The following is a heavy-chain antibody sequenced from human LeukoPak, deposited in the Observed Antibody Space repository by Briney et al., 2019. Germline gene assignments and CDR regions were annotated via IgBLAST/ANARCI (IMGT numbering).Heavy chain of an antibody. CDR3: AKDPDQYYGSGTGYFDY. V-gene: IGHV3-23*01. Sequence: GGSLRLSCAASGFTFSGYAMSWVRQAPGKGLEWVSAISGSGGSTYYADSVKGRFTISRDNSKNTLYLQMNSLRAEDTAVYYCAKDPDQYYGSGTGYFDYWGQGTLVTVSS. J-gene: IGHJ4*02. CDR1: GFTFSGYA. D-gene: IGHD3-10*01. CDR2: ISGSGGST.